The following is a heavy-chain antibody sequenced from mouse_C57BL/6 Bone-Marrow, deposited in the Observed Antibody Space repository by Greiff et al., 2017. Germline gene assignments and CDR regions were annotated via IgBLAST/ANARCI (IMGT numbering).Heavy chain of an antibody. CDR1: GFTFSSYA. Sequence: EVMLVESGGGLVKPGGSLKLSCAASGFTFSSYAMSWVRQTPEKRLEWVATISDGGSYTYYPDNVKGRFTISRDHAKNNLYLQMSHLKSEDTAMYYCARDPRWLLLDYWGQGTTLTVSS. V-gene: IGHV5-4*01. CDR3: ARDPRWLLLDY. D-gene: IGHD2-3*01. CDR2: ISDGGSYT. J-gene: IGHJ2*01.